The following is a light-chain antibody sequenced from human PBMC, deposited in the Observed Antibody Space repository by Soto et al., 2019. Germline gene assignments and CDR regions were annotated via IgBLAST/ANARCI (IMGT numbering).Light chain of an antibody. CDR2: GAS. CDR1: QRVSSNY. Sequence: EIVLTQSPGTLSLSPGERATLSCRASQRVSSNYLAWYQHQPGQGPRLLMYGASRRAPGIADRFSGSGSGTDFTLTISRLEPEDFAVFYCQQYGTSPVTFGQGNKLEIK. J-gene: IGKJ2*01. CDR3: QQYGTSPVT. V-gene: IGKV3-20*01.